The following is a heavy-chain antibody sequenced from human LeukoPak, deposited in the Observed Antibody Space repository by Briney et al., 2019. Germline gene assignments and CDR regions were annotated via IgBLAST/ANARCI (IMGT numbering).Heavy chain of an antibody. J-gene: IGHJ3*02. CDR1: GGSISSSIYY. CDR3: ACLTTADAFDI. D-gene: IGHD3-22*01. CDR2: IHYNDGA. Sequence: KPSETLSLACSVSGGSISSSIYYWGWIRQPPGKGLEWIGSIHYNDGAYYNPSLKSRVTISLDSSKNQFSLKLSSVTAADTAVYYCACLTTADAFDIWGQGTMVTVSS. V-gene: IGHV4-39*07.